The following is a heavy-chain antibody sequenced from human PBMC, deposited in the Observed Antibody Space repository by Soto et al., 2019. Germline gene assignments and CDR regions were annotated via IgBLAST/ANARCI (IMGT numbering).Heavy chain of an antibody. J-gene: IGHJ4*02. Sequence: GASVKVSCKASGYTFTSYYMHWVRQAPGQGLEWMGIINPSGGSTSYAQKFQGRVTMTRDTSTSTVYMELSSLRSEDTAVYYCARDLSPLRYFDWFYWVYWGQGTLVTVSS. CDR2: INPSGGST. V-gene: IGHV1-46*03. CDR3: ARDLSPLRYFDWFYWVY. CDR1: GYTFTSYY. D-gene: IGHD3-9*01.